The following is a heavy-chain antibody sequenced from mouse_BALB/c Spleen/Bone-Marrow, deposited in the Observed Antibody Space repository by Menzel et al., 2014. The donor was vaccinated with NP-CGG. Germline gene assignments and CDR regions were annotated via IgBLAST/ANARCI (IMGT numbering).Heavy chain of an antibody. D-gene: IGHD2-14*01. J-gene: IGHJ4*01. CDR2: ISGGGSYT. CDR1: GFTFSSYG. V-gene: IGHV5-9-2*01. Sequence: EVKVVESGGGLVKPEGSLKLSCAASGFTFSSYGMSWVRQTPEKRLEWVATISGGGSYTYYPDSVKGRFTISRDNAKNNLYLQMSSLRSEDTALYYCARGHYRYDAYAMDYWGQGTSVTVSS. CDR3: ARGHYRYDAYAMDY.